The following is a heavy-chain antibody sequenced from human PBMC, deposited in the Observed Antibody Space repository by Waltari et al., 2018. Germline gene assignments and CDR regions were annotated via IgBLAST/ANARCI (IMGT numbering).Heavy chain of an antibody. CDR2: LYPSCTYP. V-gene: IGHV5-10-1*03. D-gene: IGHD6-19*01. CDR3: ARHAFGNSGWHFFDY. J-gene: IGHJ4*02. Sequence: EVQLVQSGAEIKKPGESLRISCQGSGYIFTNHWITWVRQMPGKGLEWMGGLYPSCTYPNSSPAFQGHVTVSADKSISTAYLQWSSLKASDTAIYYCARHAFGNSGWHFFDYWGQGTLVTVSS. CDR1: GYIFTNHW.